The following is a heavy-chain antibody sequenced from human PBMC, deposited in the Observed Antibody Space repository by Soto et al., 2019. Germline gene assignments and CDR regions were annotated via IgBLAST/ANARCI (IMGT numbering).Heavy chain of an antibody. V-gene: IGHV1-8*01. Sequence: QVQLVQSGAEVKKPGASVKVSCKASGYTFTSYXXXXXXXXXXXXXXWMGWMNPNSGNTGYAQKFQGRVTMTRNTXXXXXXXXXXXXXXXXXXXXYXAXERSAAXTGWFDPWGQGTLVTVSS. CDR2: MNPNSGNT. J-gene: IGHJ5*02. CDR1: GYTFTSYX. D-gene: IGHD1-1*01. CDR3: AXERSAAXTGWFDP.